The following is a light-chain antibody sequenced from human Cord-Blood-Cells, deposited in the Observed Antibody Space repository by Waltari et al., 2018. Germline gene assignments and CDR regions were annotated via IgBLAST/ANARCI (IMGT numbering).Light chain of an antibody. CDR1: SSHVAGYND. CDR2: DVS. J-gene: IGLJ2*01. V-gene: IGLV2-14*01. CDR3: SSYTSSSTVV. Sequence: QSALTQPASVSWSPGQSITISCTETSSHVAGYNDVSWYQQHPGKAPKLMIYDVSKRPSGVSNRFSGSKSGNTASLTISGLQAEDEADYYCSSYTSSSTVVFGGGTKLTVL.